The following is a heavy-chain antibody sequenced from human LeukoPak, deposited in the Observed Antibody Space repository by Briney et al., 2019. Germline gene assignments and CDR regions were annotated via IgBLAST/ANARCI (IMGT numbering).Heavy chain of an antibody. CDR1: DEPFSGYY. J-gene: IGHJ5*02. CDR3: ASGRQRRYKNERNNWFDP. CDR2: INHSGST. V-gene: IGHV4-34*01. Sequence: SDTLSHPCQVYDEPFSGYYWRWIRHPPGQGQERIEEINHSGSTNYNPSLKSRGTISVDTPKKQFSLRLSSVTAADTAVYYCASGRQRRYKNERNNWFDPCGQGTLVTVSS. D-gene: IGHD5-24*01.